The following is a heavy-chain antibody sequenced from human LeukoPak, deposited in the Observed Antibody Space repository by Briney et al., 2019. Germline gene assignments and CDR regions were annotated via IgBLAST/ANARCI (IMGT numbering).Heavy chain of an antibody. CDR2: MNPNSGNT. D-gene: IGHD6-13*01. Sequence: ASVKVSCKASGYTFTSYDINWVRQATGQGLEWMGWMNPNSGNTGYAQKFQGRVTMTRNTSISTAYMELSSLRSEDTAVYYCARDQIPLAAAGTTNFDYWGQGTLVTVSS. V-gene: IGHV1-8*01. CDR3: ARDQIPLAAAGTTNFDY. CDR1: GYTFTSYD. J-gene: IGHJ4*02.